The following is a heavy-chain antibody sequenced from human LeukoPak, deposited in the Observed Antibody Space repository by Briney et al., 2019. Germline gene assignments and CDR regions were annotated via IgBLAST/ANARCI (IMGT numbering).Heavy chain of an antibody. D-gene: IGHD4-23*01. CDR1: GFTFSHYA. J-gene: IGHJ4*02. Sequence: PGGSLRLSCAASGFTFSHYAMHWVRQAPGKGLEWVAVISYHGIDKYYADSVKGRFTISRDNSKNALYLQMNSLRPEDTAVYYCARDPLDYGGNSGYFDYWGQGTLVTVSS. CDR2: ISYHGIDK. V-gene: IGHV3-30-3*01. CDR3: ARDPLDYGGNSGYFDY.